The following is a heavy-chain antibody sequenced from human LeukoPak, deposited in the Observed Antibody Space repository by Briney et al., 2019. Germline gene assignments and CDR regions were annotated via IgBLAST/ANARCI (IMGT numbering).Heavy chain of an antibody. CDR1: GFTFSDNY. CDR2: ISGSGSAI. J-gene: IGHJ4*02. CDR3: ARASLNWGFDY. D-gene: IGHD7-27*01. Sequence: GGSLRLSCAASGFTFSDNYMSWIRQAPGKGLEWVSYISGSGSAIYYADSVKGRFTISRDNAKNSLYLQMNSLRAEDTAVYYCARASLNWGFDYWGQGTLVTVSS. V-gene: IGHV3-11*01.